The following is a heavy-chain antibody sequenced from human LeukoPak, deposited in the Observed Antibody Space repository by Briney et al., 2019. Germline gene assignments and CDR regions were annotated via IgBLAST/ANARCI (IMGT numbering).Heavy chain of an antibody. CDR3: ARQYSSGWYYFDY. Sequence: PGGSLRLSCAASGVTFSSYSMNWVRHAPGRGLEWVSSISSSSSYIYYADSVMGRFTISRANAKNSLYLQMNSLLAEDTAVYYCARQYSSGWYYFDYWGQGTLVTVSS. CDR1: GVTFSSYS. D-gene: IGHD6-19*01. V-gene: IGHV3-21*01. J-gene: IGHJ4*02. CDR2: ISSSSSYI.